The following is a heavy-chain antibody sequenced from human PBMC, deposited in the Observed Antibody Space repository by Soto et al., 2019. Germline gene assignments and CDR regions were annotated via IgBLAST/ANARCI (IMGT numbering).Heavy chain of an antibody. CDR2: ITSDTLNR. V-gene: IGHV3-48*02. Sequence: EVQLVQSGGGLVRPGESLRLSRAASGFQFNIYSMNWIRQEPGKGLEWVSYITSDTLNRSYADSVRGRFINSRDKAEHSVFLQMNTLGDEYTATYHCARAVEGHFDSWGQGALVTVSS. CDR1: GFQFNIYS. CDR3: ARAVEGHFDS. J-gene: IGHJ4*02. D-gene: IGHD6-19*01.